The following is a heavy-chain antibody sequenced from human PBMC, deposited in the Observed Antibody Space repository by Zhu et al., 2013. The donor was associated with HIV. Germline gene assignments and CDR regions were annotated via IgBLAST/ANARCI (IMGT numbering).Heavy chain of an antibody. J-gene: IGHJ5*02. Sequence: QVQLVQSGAEVKKPGASVKVSCKASGYTFTGYYMHWVRQAPGQGLEWMGWINPNSGGTNYAQKFQGRVTMTRDTSISTAYMELSRLRSDDTAVYYCARDLLRFLEWVGPVGTTWFDPWGQGTLVTVSS. CDR3: ARDLLRFLEWVGPVGTTWFDP. CDR1: GYTFTGYY. V-gene: IGHV1-2*02. D-gene: IGHD3-3*01. CDR2: INPNSGGT.